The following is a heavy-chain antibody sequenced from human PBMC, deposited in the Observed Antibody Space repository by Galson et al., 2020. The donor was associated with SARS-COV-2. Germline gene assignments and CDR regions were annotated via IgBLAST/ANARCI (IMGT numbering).Heavy chain of an antibody. CDR3: ARGDPAKHFDY. CDR1: DDSISSGAYF. CDR2: VYTSGST. Sequence: SETLSLTCTVSDDSISSGAYFWAWVRQPAETKLEWIGRVYTSGSTNYNPSLKSRVTISIEPSRRQFSLEINSMTAADTAVYYCARGDPAKHFDYWGQGTLVTVSS. J-gene: IGHJ4*02. V-gene: IGHV4-61*02.